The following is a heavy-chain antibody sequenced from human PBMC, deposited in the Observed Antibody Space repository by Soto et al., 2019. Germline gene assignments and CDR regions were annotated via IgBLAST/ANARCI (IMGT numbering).Heavy chain of an antibody. CDR2: ISHDGTNK. CDR1: GFTFSAYG. V-gene: IGHV3-30*18. CDR3: AKDEYYYSRSGYYIFDS. Sequence: GGSLRLSCEVSGFTFSAYGMHWVRQAPGKGLEWVAAISHDGTNKNYGDSVKGRFTISRDNSKKKLYLQMNSLRPEDTALYYCAKDEYYYSRSGYYIFDSWGQGTLVTVSS. J-gene: IGHJ4*02. D-gene: IGHD3-22*01.